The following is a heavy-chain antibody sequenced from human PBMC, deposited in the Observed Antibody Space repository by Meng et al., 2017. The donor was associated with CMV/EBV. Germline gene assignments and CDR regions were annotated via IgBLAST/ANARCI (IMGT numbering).Heavy chain of an antibody. CDR1: GGSISSYY. CDR2: IYYSGST. D-gene: IGHD3-22*01. V-gene: IGHV4-59*01. Sequence: SETLSLTCTVSGGSISSYYWSWIRQPPGKGLEWIGYIYYSGSTNYNPSLKSRVTISVDTSKNQFTLKLSSVTAADTVVYYCAREQYYYDSSGYYYLGGKDYWGQGTLVTVSS. CDR3: AREQYYYDSSGYYYLGGKDY. J-gene: IGHJ4*02.